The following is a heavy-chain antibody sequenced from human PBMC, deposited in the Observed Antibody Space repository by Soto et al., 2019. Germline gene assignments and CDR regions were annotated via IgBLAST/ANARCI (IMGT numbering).Heavy chain of an antibody. CDR3: ARGVGSGSYYNQYNWFDP. Sequence: SGPTLVNPPASVKVSCKASGGSFSSYIVSWVRQAPGQGLEWMGRIIPVLGVEYYAQKFQGRVTITADKSTSTAYMELSSLRSDDTAVYYCARGVGSGSYYNQYNWFDPWGQGTLVTVSS. V-gene: IGHV1-69*04. CDR1: GGSFSSYI. J-gene: IGHJ5*02. D-gene: IGHD3-10*01. CDR2: IIPVLGVE.